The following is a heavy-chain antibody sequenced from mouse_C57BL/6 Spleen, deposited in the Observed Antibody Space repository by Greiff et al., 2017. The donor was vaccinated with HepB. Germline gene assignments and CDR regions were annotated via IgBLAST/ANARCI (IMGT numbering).Heavy chain of an antibody. CDR2: IDTESGDT. J-gene: IGHJ2*01. D-gene: IGHD2-1*01. CDR1: GFNFKDYY. Sequence: EVQLQQSGAELVRPGASVKLSCTASGFNFKDYYMHWVKQRPEQGLEWIGKIDTESGDTEYASKFKGKATITADTSTNTAYLQLSSLTSEDTAVYYCTGATMFAEYYFDYWGQGTTLTVSS. CDR3: TGATMFAEYYFDY. V-gene: IGHV14-4*01.